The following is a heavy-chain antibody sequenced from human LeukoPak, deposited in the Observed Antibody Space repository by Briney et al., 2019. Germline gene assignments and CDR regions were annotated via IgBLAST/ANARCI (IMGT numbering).Heavy chain of an antibody. V-gene: IGHV3-30*18. CDR3: AKPVHDTDSGNYGIDY. Sequence: GGSLRLSCAASGFTFSAYGMHWVRQAPGKGLEWVAVMSYDGRHIYYADSVKGRFTISRDSSKNTLYLQVNSLRTEDTAVYYCAKPVHDTDSGNYGIDYWGQGTLVTVSS. CDR1: GFTFSAYG. J-gene: IGHJ4*02. CDR2: MSYDGRHI. D-gene: IGHD4-11*01.